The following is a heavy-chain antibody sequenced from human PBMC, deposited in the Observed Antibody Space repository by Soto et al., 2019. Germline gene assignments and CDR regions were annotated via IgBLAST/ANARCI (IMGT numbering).Heavy chain of an antibody. CDR1: GYTFTGYY. D-gene: IGHD2-21*02. V-gene: IGHV1-2*02. CDR2: INPNSAGA. CDR3: ARGFCGGGDCYDGYNWLDP. Sequence: QVQLVQSGAEVKTPGASVKVSCQASGYTFTGYYIHWVRQAPGQGLEWMGWINPNSAGANSAPKFEGRLTMARDTSTSTTYMELIRLTSDDTAVYYCARGFCGGGDCYDGYNWLDPWGQGTLVTVSS. J-gene: IGHJ5*02.